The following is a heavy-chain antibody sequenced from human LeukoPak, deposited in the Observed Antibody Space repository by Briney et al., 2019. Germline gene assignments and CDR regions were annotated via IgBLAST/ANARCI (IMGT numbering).Heavy chain of an antibody. CDR2: IIPIFGTA. Sequence: ASVKVSCKASGYTFTSYAISWVRQAPGQGLEWMGGIIPIFGTANYAQKFQGRVTITADESTSTAYMELSSLRSEDTAVYYCARDIGYSYGVDYWGQGTLVTVSS. D-gene: IGHD5-18*01. J-gene: IGHJ4*02. V-gene: IGHV1-69*13. CDR1: GYTFTSYA. CDR3: ARDIGYSYGVDY.